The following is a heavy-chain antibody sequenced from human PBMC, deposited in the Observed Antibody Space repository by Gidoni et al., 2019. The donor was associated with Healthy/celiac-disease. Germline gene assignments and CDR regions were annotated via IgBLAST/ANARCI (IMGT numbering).Heavy chain of an antibody. CDR3: ARRGGNGDYDAFDI. D-gene: IGHD4-17*01. V-gene: IGHV3-11*05. CDR1: GFTFSDYY. J-gene: IGHJ3*02. Sequence: QVQLVESGGGLVKPGGSLRLSCAASGFTFSDYYMSWIRQAPGKGLEWVSYISSSSSYTNYADSVKGRFTISRDSAKNSLYLQMNSLRAEDTAVYYCARRGGNGDYDAFDIWGQGTMVTVSS. CDR2: ISSSSSYT.